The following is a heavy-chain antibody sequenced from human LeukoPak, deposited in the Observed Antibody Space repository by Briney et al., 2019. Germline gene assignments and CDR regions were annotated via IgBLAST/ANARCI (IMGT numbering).Heavy chain of an antibody. CDR1: GGSISSGSYD. V-gene: IGHV4-61*02. D-gene: IGHD1-14*01. CDR3: ARGTGNAFDI. CDR2: VYTSGST. Sequence: PSETLSLTCTVSGGSISSGSYDWSWIRQPAGKGLDWIGRVYTSGSTNYKPSLKSRVTISVDTSKNQFSLKLSSVTAADTAVYYCARGTGNAFDIWGQGTTVTVS. J-gene: IGHJ3*02.